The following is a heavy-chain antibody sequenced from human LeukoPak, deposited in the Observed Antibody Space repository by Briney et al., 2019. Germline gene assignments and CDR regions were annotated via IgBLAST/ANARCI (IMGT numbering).Heavy chain of an antibody. Sequence: GGSLRLSCAASGFTFSTYEMNWVRQAPGKGLEWVSYISSSGSTIYYADSVKGRFTISRDNAKNSLYLQMNSLRAEDTAVYYCAELGITMIGGVWGKGTTATISS. D-gene: IGHD3-10*02. CDR1: GFTFSTYE. V-gene: IGHV3-48*03. CDR2: ISSSGSTI. CDR3: AELGITMIGGV. J-gene: IGHJ6*04.